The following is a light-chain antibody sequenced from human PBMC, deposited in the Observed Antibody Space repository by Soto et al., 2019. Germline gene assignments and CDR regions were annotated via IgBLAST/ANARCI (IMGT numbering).Light chain of an antibody. CDR3: QQYNSYSLTWT. CDR1: QSISSW. J-gene: IGKJ1*01. V-gene: IGKV1-5*03. Sequence: DIQMTQSPSTLSASLGDRVTITCRAVQSISSWLAWYQQKPGKAPKLLIYKASSLESGVPSRFSGSGSGTEFTLTISSLQPDDFATYYCQQYNSYSLTWTFGQGTKVDI. CDR2: KAS.